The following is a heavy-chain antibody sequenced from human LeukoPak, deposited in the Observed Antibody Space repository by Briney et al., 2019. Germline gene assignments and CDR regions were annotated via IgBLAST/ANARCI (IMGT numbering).Heavy chain of an antibody. Sequence: GGSLRLSCVASGFTFSSSWMSWVRQAPGKGLEWVANIKQDGSEKSYVESVRGRFTISRDNAKNSLYLQLSSLRAEDTALYYCARDNPPDYWGQGTLVTVSS. CDR2: IKQDGSEK. CDR1: GFTFSSSW. J-gene: IGHJ4*02. CDR3: ARDNPPDY. V-gene: IGHV3-7*03.